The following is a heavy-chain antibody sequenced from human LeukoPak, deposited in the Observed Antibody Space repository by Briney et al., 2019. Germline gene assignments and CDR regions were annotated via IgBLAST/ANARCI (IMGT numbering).Heavy chain of an antibody. Sequence: GGSLRLSCAASGFTFSSYWMSWVRQAPGKGLEWVANIKQDGSEKYYVDSVKGRFTISRDNAKNSLYLQMNSLRAEDTAVYYCARSRRGYNWNYGDYWGQGTLVTVSS. CDR2: IKQDGSEK. CDR1: GFTFSSYW. D-gene: IGHD1-20*01. J-gene: IGHJ4*02. CDR3: ARSRRGYNWNYGDY. V-gene: IGHV3-7*01.